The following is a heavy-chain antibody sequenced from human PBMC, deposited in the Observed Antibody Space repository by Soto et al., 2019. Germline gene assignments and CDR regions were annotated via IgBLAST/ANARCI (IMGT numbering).Heavy chain of an antibody. CDR1: GDSVSSNSAA. D-gene: IGHD2-2*01. CDR3: ARVRVVVVPAARYYFDY. Sequence: QVQLQQSGPGLVKPSQTLSLTCAISGDSVSSNSAAWNWIRQSPSRGLEWLGRTYYRSKWYNDYVVSVKSRITINPDTSKNQFSLQLNSVTPEDTAVYYCARVRVVVVPAARYYFDYWGQGTLVTVSS. J-gene: IGHJ4*02. CDR2: TYYRSKWYN. V-gene: IGHV6-1*01.